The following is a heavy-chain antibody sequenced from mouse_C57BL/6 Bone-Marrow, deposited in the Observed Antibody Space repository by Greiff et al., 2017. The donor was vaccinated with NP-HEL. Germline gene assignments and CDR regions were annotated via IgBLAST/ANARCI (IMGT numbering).Heavy chain of an antibody. CDR2: IWSDGST. CDR3: ARDYYGSSYYAMDY. J-gene: IGHJ4*01. D-gene: IGHD1-1*01. V-gene: IGHV2-6*03. Sequence: VKLMESGPGLVAPSQSLSITCTVSGFSLTSYCVHWVRQPPGKGLEWLVVIWSDGSTTYNSALKSRLSISKDNSKSQVFLKMNSLQTDDTAMYYCARDYYGSSYYAMDYWGQGTSVTVSS. CDR1: GFSLTSYC.